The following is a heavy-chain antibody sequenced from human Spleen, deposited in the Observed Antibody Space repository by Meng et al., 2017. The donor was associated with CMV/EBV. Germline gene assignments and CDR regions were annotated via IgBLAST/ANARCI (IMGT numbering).Heavy chain of an antibody. J-gene: IGHJ3*02. CDR3: ATLPRIAAPNDAFDI. D-gene: IGHD6-6*01. V-gene: IGHV3-23*01. CDR2: ISGSGGST. Sequence: GESLKISCAASGFTFSSYAMSWVRQAPGKGLEWVSAISGSGGSTYYADSVKGRFTISRDNSKNTLYLQMNSLRAEDTAVYYCATLPRIAAPNDAFDIWGQGTMVTVSS. CDR1: GFTFSSYA.